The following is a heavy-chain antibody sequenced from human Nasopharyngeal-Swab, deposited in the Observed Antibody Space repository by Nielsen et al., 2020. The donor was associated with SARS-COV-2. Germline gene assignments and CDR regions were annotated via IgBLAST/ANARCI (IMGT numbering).Heavy chain of an antibody. D-gene: IGHD3-10*02. CDR3: AKAPRGITMSYFQH. V-gene: IGHV3-23*01. Sequence: GSLRLSCAASGFTFSSYAMSWVRQAPGKGLEWVSAISGSGGSTYYADSVKGRFTISRDNSKNTLYLQMNSLRAEDAAVYYCAKAPRGITMSYFQHWGQGTLVTVSS. CDR1: GFTFSSYA. J-gene: IGHJ1*01. CDR2: ISGSGGST.